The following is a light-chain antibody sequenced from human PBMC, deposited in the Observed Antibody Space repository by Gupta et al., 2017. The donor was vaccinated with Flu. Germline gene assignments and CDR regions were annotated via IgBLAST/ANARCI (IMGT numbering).Light chain of an antibody. CDR1: SSNIGTYY. V-gene: IGLV1-51*01. CDR2: DST. J-gene: IGLJ3*02. Sequence: QSVLTQPPSVSAAPGQNVTISCSGRSSNIGTYYVAWYQQLPGTVPKLLIYDSTKRASGIPDRFSGSKSGTSATLGITGLQTGDEADYYCGTWDTSLSAWVFGGGTRLTVL. CDR3: GTWDTSLSAWV.